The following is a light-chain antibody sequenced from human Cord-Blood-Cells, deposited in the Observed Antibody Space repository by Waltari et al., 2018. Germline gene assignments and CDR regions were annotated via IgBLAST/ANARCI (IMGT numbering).Light chain of an antibody. V-gene: IGKV1D-13*01. Sequence: AIQLTQSPSSLSASVGDSVPITCRASQGISSALAWYQQKPGKAPKLLIYDASSLESGVPSRFSGSGSGTDFTLTISSLQPEDFATYYCQQFNNYPQVTFGGGTKVEIK. CDR3: QQFNNYPQVT. J-gene: IGKJ4*01. CDR2: DAS. CDR1: QGISSA.